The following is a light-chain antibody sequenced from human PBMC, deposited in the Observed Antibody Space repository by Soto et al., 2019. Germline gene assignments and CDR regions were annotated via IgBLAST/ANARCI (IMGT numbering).Light chain of an antibody. CDR2: GNT. CDR3: ATWNDGVFV. J-gene: IGLJ1*01. Sequence: QSVLTQPPSASGTPGQRVTISCSGNTSNIGRSTVSWYQQFPGAAPKLLIYGNTQRPLGVPVRFSGSKSDTSASLAINGLQSEDEADYYCATWNDGVFVFGIGTKLTVL. V-gene: IGLV1-44*01. CDR1: TSNIGRST.